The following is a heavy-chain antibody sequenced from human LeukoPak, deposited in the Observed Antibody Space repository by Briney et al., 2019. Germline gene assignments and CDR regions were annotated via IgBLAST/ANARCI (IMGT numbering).Heavy chain of an antibody. J-gene: IGHJ5*02. CDR3: TKEPLLRVSYNCFDP. V-gene: IGHV3-23*01. D-gene: IGHD3-9*01. Sequence: GESLRLSCAASGFIFSSSAMSWVRQAPGKGLEWVSAISGGGGTTYYADSVKGRFTISRDNSKDTLYLQMNSLRAEDTAVYYCTKEPLLRVSYNCFDPWGQGTLVTVSS. CDR2: ISGGGGTT. CDR1: GFIFSSSA.